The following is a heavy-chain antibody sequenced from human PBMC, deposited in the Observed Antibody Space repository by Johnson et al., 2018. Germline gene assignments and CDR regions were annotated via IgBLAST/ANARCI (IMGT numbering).Heavy chain of an antibody. CDR1: GFTVSNNY. CDR2: IYSGGST. CDR3: ARDFFCSRTSCYPTSWMDV. Sequence: VQLQESGGGLVQPGGSLRLSCEASGFTVSNNYMSWVRQAPGRGLEWVSLIYSGGSTYYADSVKGRFTISRDNSKNTLYLQMNSRRAGDTAVYYCARDFFCSRTSCYPTSWMDVWGKGTTVTVSS. D-gene: IGHD2-2*01. V-gene: IGHV3-66*02. J-gene: IGHJ6*04.